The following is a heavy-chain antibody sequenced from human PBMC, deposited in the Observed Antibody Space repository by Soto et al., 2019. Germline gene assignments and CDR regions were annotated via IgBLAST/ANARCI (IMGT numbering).Heavy chain of an antibody. J-gene: IGHJ4*02. CDR1: GYTFTTYT. CDR2: INAVSGNT. D-gene: IGHD2-15*01. CDR3: ARDLGGWPDY. V-gene: IGHV1-3*01. Sequence: ASVKVSCKASGYTFTTYTMHWVRQAPGQSLEWMGWINAVSGNTKYSQKFQGRVTITRDTSASTAYMELSSLRSEDTAVYYCARDLGGWPDYWGQGTLVTVSS.